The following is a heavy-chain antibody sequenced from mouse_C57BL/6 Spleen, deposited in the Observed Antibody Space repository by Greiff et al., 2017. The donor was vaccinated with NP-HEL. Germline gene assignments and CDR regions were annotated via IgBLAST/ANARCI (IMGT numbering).Heavy chain of an antibody. CDR3: ARGGDRDFDY. J-gene: IGHJ2*01. CDR1: GFTFSSYA. V-gene: IGHV5-4*01. Sequence: EVQGVESGGGLVKPGGSLKLSCAASGFTFSSYAMSWVRQTPEKRLEWVATISDGGSYTYYPDNVKGRFTISRDNAKNNLYLQMSHLKSEDTAMYYCARGGDRDFDYWGQGTTLTVSS. CDR2: ISDGGSYT. D-gene: IGHD3-3*01.